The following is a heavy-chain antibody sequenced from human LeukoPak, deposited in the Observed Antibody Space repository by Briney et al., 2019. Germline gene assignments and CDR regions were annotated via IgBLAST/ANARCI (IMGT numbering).Heavy chain of an antibody. CDR2: ISSSSYI. J-gene: IGHJ4*02. V-gene: IGHV3-21*01. Sequence: PGGSLRLSCAASGFTFSSYSMNWVRQAPGKGLEWVSSISSSSYIYYADSVKGRFTISRDNAKNSLYLQMNSLRAEDTAVYYCARVYDYGGNHFDYWGQGTLVTVSS. CDR3: ARVYDYGGNHFDY. D-gene: IGHD4-23*01. CDR1: GFTFSSYS.